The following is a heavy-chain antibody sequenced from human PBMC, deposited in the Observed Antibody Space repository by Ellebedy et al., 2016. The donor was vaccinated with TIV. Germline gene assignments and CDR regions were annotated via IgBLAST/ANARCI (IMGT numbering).Heavy chain of an antibody. V-gene: IGHV3-7*01. Sequence: PGGSLRLSCSASGFTFSTYWMSWVRQAPGKGLEWVANIKQDESEKYYVDSVKGRVTISRDNARNSLYLQMNSLRADDTAVYYCAREASTSGWGTYIQFWGQGTLVTVSP. CDR1: GFTFSTYW. CDR3: AREASTSGWGTYIQF. D-gene: IGHD5/OR15-5a*01. J-gene: IGHJ1*01. CDR2: IKQDESEK.